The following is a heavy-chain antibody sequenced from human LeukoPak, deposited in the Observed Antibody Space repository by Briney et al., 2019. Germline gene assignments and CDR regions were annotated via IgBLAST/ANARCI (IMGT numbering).Heavy chain of an antibody. J-gene: IGHJ6*03. CDR2: IYYSGST. Sequence: SETLSLTCTVSGGSISSSSYYWGWIRQPPGKGLEWIGSIYYSGSTYYNPSLKSRVTISVDTSKNQFSLKLSSVTAADTAVYYCASLKTTMVRGVMTLSYYYYCYMDVWGKGTTVTVSS. CDR3: ASLKTTMVRGVMTLSYYYYCYMDV. CDR1: GGSISSSSYY. D-gene: IGHD3-10*01. V-gene: IGHV4-39*07.